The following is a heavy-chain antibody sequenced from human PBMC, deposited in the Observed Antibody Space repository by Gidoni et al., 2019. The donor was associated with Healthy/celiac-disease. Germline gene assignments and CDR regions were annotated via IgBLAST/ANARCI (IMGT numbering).Heavy chain of an antibody. V-gene: IGHV4-34*01. Sequence: QVQLQQWGAGLLKPSETLSLTCAVYGGSFSGYYWSWIRQPPGKGLEWIGEINHSGSTNYNPSLKSRVTISVDTSKNQFSLKLSSVTAADTAVYYCARGQLTMVRVVDYWGQGTLVTVSS. CDR1: GGSFSGYY. J-gene: IGHJ4*02. CDR3: ARGQLTMVRVVDY. D-gene: IGHD3-10*01. CDR2: INHSGST.